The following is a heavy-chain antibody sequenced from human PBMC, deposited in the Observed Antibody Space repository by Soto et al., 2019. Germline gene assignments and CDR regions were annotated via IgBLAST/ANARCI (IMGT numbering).Heavy chain of an antibody. CDR2: ISGSGGST. V-gene: IGHV3-23*01. CDR1: GFTFSSYA. D-gene: IGHD1-20*01. CDR3: AKTTLFGITGTTRGAFDI. Sequence: GGSLRLSCAASGFTFSSYAMSWVRQAPGKGLEWVSAISGSGGSTYYADSVKGRFTISRDNSKNTLYLQMNSLRAEDTAVYYCAKTTLFGITGTTRGAFDIWGQGTMVTVS. J-gene: IGHJ3*02.